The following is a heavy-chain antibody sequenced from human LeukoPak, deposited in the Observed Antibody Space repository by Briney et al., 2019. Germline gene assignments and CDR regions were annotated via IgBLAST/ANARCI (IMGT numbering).Heavy chain of an antibody. J-gene: IGHJ6*02. CDR2: IKQDGSEK. CDR1: GFTFGSYW. Sequence: GGSLRLSCAASGFTFGSYWMSWVRQAPGKGLEWVASIKQDGSEKYYVDSVKGRFTISRDNAKNSLFLQMNSLRADDTAVYHCLMSLTAHYYYGLDVRGQGTTVTVSS. V-gene: IGHV3-7*02. CDR3: LMSLTAHYYYGLDV. D-gene: IGHD2-21*02.